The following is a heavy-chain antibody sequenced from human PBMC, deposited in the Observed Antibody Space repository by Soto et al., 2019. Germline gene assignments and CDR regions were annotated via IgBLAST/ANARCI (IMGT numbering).Heavy chain of an antibody. CDR2: MSSDGSKI. CDR3: AKDEGVGGTLGLFDY. D-gene: IGHD1-26*01. Sequence: QVQLVESGGGAVQPGASLRLSCVASGFDFTYYAMHWVRQAPGKGLESVAVMSSDGSKIHHTDSVKGRFTISRDNSQNTLYLQMNSLRKEDTAVYFCAKDEGVGGTLGLFDYWGQGTLVSVSS. CDR1: GFDFTYYA. V-gene: IGHV3-30*18. J-gene: IGHJ4*02.